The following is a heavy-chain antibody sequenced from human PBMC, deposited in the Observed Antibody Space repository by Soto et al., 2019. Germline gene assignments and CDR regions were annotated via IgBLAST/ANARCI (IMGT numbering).Heavy chain of an antibody. V-gene: IGHV3-30*18. CDR1: GFTFSSYG. Sequence: QVQLVESGGGVVQPGRSLRLSCAASGFTFSSYGMHWVRQAPGKGLEWVAVISYDGSNKYYADSVKGRFTISRDNSKNTLHLKMASPRAEDRAVYYCPKGPAIVSVTAAMNCYYGMDVWGQGTTVTVSS. D-gene: IGHD2-2*01. CDR2: ISYDGSNK. CDR3: PKGPAIVSVTAAMNCYYGMDV. J-gene: IGHJ6*02.